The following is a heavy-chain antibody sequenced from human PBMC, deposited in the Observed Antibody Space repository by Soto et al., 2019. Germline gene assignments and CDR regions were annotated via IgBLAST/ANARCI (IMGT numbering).Heavy chain of an antibody. J-gene: IGHJ5*02. V-gene: IGHV4-39*01. Sequence: SETVSLTCTFSGGSISSSSYYRGWIRQPPGKGLEWIGSIYYSGSTYYNPSLKSRVTISVDTSKNQFSLKLSSVTAADTGVYYCANLNSPLHVFRSRYSRSLLPWGQGTLVTVSS. CDR2: IYYSGST. D-gene: IGHD3-3*01. CDR3: ANLNSPLHVFRSRYSRSLLP. CDR1: GGSISSSSYY.